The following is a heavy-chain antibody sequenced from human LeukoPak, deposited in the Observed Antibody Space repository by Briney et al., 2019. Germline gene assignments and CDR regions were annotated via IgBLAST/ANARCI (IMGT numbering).Heavy chain of an antibody. D-gene: IGHD3-9*01. Sequence: GGSLRLSCAASGFTFSSYSMNWVRQAPGKGLEWVSYIGASSSPIFYADSVKGRFTISRHNARNSLYLQMNSLRAEDTAVYYCARDHRYAFDYWGQGTLVTVSS. CDR3: ARDHRYAFDY. J-gene: IGHJ4*02. CDR2: IGASSSPI. CDR1: GFTFSSYS. V-gene: IGHV3-48*01.